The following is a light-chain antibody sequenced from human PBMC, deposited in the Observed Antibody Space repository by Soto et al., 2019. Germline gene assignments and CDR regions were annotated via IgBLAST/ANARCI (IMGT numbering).Light chain of an antibody. CDR2: EVT. CDR3: GSYTSTDSLI. V-gene: IGLV2-14*01. J-gene: IGLJ2*01. Sequence: QSALTQPASVSGSPGQSITISCTGSSNDVGGYNFVSWYQQHPGKAPKLLIYEVTNRPSGISDCFSGSRSGNTASLTISGLQPEDEADYYCGSYTSTDSLIFGGGTKVTVL. CDR1: SNDVGGYNF.